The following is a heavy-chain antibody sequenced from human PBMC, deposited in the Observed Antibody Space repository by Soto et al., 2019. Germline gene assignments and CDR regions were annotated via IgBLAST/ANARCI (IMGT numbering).Heavy chain of an antibody. CDR3: ARRYCSGGYCYFDY. J-gene: IGHJ4*02. CDR2: ISYDGSDK. Sequence: QVQLVESGGGVVQPGRSLRLSCAASGFTLSSYAMHWVRQAPGKGLGGVAVISYDGSDKYYADSVKGGFTISRDNSKNTLFLQMNTLRPEDTAVYYCARRYCSGGYCYFDYWGQGTLVTVSS. V-gene: IGHV3-30-3*01. CDR1: GFTLSSYA. D-gene: IGHD2-15*01.